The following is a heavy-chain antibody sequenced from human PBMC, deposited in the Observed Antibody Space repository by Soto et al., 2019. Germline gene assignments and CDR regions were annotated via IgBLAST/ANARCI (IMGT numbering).Heavy chain of an antibody. J-gene: IGHJ6*02. D-gene: IGHD4-17*01. V-gene: IGHV4-30-4*01. CDR1: GASIYNGGYF. CDR2: IHNSGSP. Sequence: PSETLSLTCSVSGASIYNGGYFWSWIRQSPGKGLEWIGHIHNSGSPYNNPSLKSRVTISADTSMNQFSLTLTSVTAADTAVYYWARERGYGDYENYYYYGMDVGGQGTRVTVSS. CDR3: ARERGYGDYENYYYYGMDV.